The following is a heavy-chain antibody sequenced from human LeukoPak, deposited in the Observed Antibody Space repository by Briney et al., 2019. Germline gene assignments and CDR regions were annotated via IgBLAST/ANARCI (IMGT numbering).Heavy chain of an antibody. J-gene: IGHJ4*02. Sequence: PGGSLRLSCAASGFTFSSYSMNWVRHAPGKGLEWVSYISSSGSTIYYADSVKGRFTITRDNSKNTLYLQMNSLRLEDMAVYYCAKPSGSGVDYWGRGTRVTVSS. CDR1: GFTFSSYS. CDR2: ISSSGSTI. V-gene: IGHV3-48*04. D-gene: IGHD1-26*01. CDR3: AKPSGSGVDY.